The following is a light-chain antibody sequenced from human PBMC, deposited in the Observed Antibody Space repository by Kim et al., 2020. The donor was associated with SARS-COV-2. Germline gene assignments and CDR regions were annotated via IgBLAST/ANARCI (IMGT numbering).Light chain of an antibody. CDR3: QAWDSSVV. J-gene: IGLJ2*01. V-gene: IGLV3-1*01. Sequence: VSVSPGQTASITCTGEKLGDKYACWYQQKPGQSPVLVIYQDSKRPSGIPERFSGSNAGNTATLTISGTQAMDEADYYGQAWDSSVVFGGGTQLTVL. CDR1: KLGDKY. CDR2: QDS.